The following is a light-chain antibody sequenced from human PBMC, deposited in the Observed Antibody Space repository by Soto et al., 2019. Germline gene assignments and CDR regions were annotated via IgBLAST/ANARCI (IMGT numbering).Light chain of an antibody. CDR2: DVS. J-gene: IGLJ1*01. CDR3: SSYTSINTHV. Sequence: QSVLTQPASVSGSPGQSITISCTGTSSDVGGYNFVSWYQQHPGKAPKLIISDVSNRPSGVSTRSSGSKSGNTASLTISGLQAEDEADYYCSSYTSINTHVFGTGTKVTVL. CDR1: SSDVGGYNF. V-gene: IGLV2-14*01.